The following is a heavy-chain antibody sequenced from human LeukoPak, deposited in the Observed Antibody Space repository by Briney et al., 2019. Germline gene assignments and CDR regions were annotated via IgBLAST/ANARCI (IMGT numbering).Heavy chain of an antibody. Sequence: KPSETLSLTCTVSGGSISRSSYYWGWTRQPPGKGLEWIGSIYYSGTTYSNPSLKSRVTISVDTSKNQFSLKLRSVTAADTAVYYCARQNDRSHDYWGQGTLVTVSS. J-gene: IGHJ4*02. CDR3: ARQNDRSHDY. CDR2: IYYSGTT. D-gene: IGHD1-1*01. V-gene: IGHV4-39*01. CDR1: GGSISRSSYY.